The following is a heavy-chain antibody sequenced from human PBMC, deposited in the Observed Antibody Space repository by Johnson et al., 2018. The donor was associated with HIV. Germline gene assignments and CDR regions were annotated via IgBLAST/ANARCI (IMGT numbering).Heavy chain of an antibody. Sequence: HVQLVESGGGVVQPGGSLRLSCAASGFTFSSFGMHWVRQAPGKGLEWVAFIRYDGSNKYYADSVKGRFTISRDNSKNTLYLQMNSLRAEDTAVYHCAKDHIVVVTAKDAFDIWGQGTMVTLSS. CDR3: AKDHIVVVTAKDAFDI. CDR1: GFTFSSFG. CDR2: IRYDGSNK. J-gene: IGHJ3*02. D-gene: IGHD2-21*02. V-gene: IGHV3-30*02.